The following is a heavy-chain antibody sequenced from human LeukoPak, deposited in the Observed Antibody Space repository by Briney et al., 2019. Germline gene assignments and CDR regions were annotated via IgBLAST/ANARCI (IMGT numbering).Heavy chain of an antibody. CDR1: GFTFSSYS. D-gene: IGHD5-12*01. CDR3: AKTRLHNWFDP. J-gene: IGHJ5*02. Sequence: GGSLRLSCAASGFTFSSYSMNWVRQAPGKGLEWVSAISGSGGSTYYADSVKGRFTISRDNSKNTLYLQMNSLRAEDTAVYYCAKTRLHNWFDPWGQGTLVTVSS. CDR2: ISGSGGST. V-gene: IGHV3-23*01.